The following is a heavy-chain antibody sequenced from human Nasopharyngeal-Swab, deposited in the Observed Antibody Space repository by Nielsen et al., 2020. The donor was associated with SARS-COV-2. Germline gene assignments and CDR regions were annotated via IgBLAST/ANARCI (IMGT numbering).Heavy chain of an antibody. CDR2: ISAYNGNT. Sequence: ASVKVSCKASGYTFTSYGISWVRQAPGQGLEWMGWISAYNGNTNYAQKLQGRVTMTTDTSTSTAYMELRSLRSDDTAVYYCARGDYDYVWGSYPYWGQGTLVTVSS. CDR1: GYTFTSYG. CDR3: ARGDYDYVWGSYPY. J-gene: IGHJ4*02. V-gene: IGHV1-18*01. D-gene: IGHD3-16*02.